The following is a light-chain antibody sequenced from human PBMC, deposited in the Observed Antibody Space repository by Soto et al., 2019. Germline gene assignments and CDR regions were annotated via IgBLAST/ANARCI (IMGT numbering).Light chain of an antibody. CDR3: QQFNSYPRT. CDR2: DAS. V-gene: IGKV1-13*02. J-gene: IGKJ1*01. CDR1: QGISGA. Sequence: ALPLTQSPSSLSASVGDRVTITCRASQGISGALAWYQQKPVKAPKLLIYDASSLESGVPSRFSGSGSGTDFTLTISSLQPEDFATYYCQQFNSYPRTFGQGTKVEIK.